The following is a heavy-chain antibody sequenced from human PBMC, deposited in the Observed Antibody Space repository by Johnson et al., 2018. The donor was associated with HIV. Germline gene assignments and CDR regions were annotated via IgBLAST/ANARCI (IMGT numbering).Heavy chain of an antibody. D-gene: IGHD2-15*01. Sequence: VQLVESGGGVVQPGRSLRLSCAASGFTFSSYGMHWVRQAPGKGLEWVAFIRYDGTTIYSADSVKGRFTTSRDNTNNSLYLQMNSLKAEDTAVYYCARSKDCSVGTCPDGLDIWGQGTMVIVSS. CDR1: GFTFSSYG. J-gene: IGHJ3*02. V-gene: IGHV3-33*01. CDR3: ARSKDCSVGTCPDGLDI. CDR2: IRYDGTTI.